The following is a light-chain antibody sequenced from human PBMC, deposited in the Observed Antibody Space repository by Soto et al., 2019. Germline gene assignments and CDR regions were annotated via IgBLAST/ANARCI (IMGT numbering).Light chain of an antibody. J-gene: IGLJ1*01. Sequence: QAVVTQPPSVSGAPGQRVTISCTGTSSNIGAGYDVHWYQQLPGTAPKLLIYGNINRPSGVPDRFSGSKSGTSASLAITGLQAEDEADYYCQSYDRSLSYVFGTGTKLTVL. CDR2: GNI. CDR3: QSYDRSLSYV. CDR1: SSNIGAGYD. V-gene: IGLV1-40*01.